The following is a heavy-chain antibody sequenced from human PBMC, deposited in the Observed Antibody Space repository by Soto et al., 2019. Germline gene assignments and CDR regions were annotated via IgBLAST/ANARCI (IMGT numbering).Heavy chain of an antibody. J-gene: IGHJ4*02. CDR2: ISSTTNYI. CDR1: GFTFTRYS. CDR3: ARESEDLTSNFDY. Sequence: GGSLRLSCAASGFTFTRYSMNWVRQAPGKGLEWVSSISSTTNYIYYADSMKVRFTVSRDNAKNSVYLEMNSLSAEDTAVYYCARESEDLTSNFDYWGQGTMVTVYS. V-gene: IGHV3-21*01.